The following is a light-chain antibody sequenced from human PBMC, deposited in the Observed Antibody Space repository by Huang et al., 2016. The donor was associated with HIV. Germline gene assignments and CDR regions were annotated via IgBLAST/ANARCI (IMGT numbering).Light chain of an antibody. Sequence: DIQMTQAPPSLSASVGDRVIITCRARQIINKYLNWYQQMPGRAPKLLIYGASSLQGGVSSRFSGSGSGTDFTLTIRDLQPEDTATYHCQQSYNIPRTFGQGTVLEI. CDR1: QIINKY. CDR3: QQSYNIPRT. J-gene: IGKJ2*01. CDR2: GAS. V-gene: IGKV1-39*01.